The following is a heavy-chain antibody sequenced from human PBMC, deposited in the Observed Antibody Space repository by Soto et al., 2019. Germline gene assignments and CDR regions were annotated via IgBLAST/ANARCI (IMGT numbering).Heavy chain of an antibody. V-gene: IGHV1-3*01. CDR3: ARGWRGYSYGYSPLDY. J-gene: IGHJ4*02. Sequence: GASVKVSCKASGYTFTSYAMHWVRQAPGQRLEWMGWINAGNGNTKYSQKFQGRVTITRDTSASTAYMELSSLRSEDTAVYYCARGWRGYSYGYSPLDYWGQGTLVTVSS. CDR2: INAGNGNT. D-gene: IGHD5-18*01. CDR1: GYTFTSYA.